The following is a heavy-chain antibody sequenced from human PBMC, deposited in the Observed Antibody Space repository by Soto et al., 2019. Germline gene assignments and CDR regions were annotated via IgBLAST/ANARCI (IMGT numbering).Heavy chain of an antibody. J-gene: IGHJ4*01. CDR2: IVNDGSEQ. CDR3: ARDDLLPDTGLDH. CDR1: GFSFNTHG. Sequence: QVQLVESGGGVVRPGRSLRLSCEATGFSFNTHGLHWVLQAPGKGLEWVAVIVNDGSEQAYSDSVKGRFTISRDNSTNTLYLQLNNLRSEDTTVYDCARDDLLPDTGLDHWGHRILVTVS. V-gene: IGHV3-33*01.